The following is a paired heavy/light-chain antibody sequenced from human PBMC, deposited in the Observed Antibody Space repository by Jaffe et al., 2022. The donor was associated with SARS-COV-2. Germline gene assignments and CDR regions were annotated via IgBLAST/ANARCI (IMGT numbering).Light chain of an antibody. V-gene: IGKV3-20*01. Sequence: EIVLTQSPGTLSLSSGERATLSCRASQSVSGNYLAWYQQKPGQAPRLLIYDASNRATDIPDRFSGSASGTDFTLTISRLEPEDFAVYYCQQYGNSPLTFGGGTKVEIK. CDR2: DAS. CDR1: QSVSGNY. J-gene: IGKJ4*01. CDR3: QQYGNSPLT.
Heavy chain of an antibody. CDR1: EFTFSAYY. CDR2: ISGSGTTI. V-gene: IGHV3-11*01. Sequence: QVQLAESGGDLVKPGGSLRLSCAASEFTFSAYYMSWIRQAPGKGLEWVSYISGSGTTIYYADSVKGRFTISRDNAKNSLFLQMNSLRAEDTAVYFCARRAGAAGGDFFRYYYMDVWGKGTTVTVSS. D-gene: IGHD2-21*01. CDR3: ARRAGAAGGDFFRYYYMDV. J-gene: IGHJ6*03.